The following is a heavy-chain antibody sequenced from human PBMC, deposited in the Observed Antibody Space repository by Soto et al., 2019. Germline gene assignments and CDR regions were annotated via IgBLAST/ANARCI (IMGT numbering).Heavy chain of an antibody. D-gene: IGHD3-10*01. J-gene: IGHJ6*02. Sequence: QVQLVESGGGVVQPGRSLRLSCAASGFTFSDYYMSWIRQAPGKGLEWVSYISSSGSTIYYADSVKGRFTISRDNAKNSLYLQMNSLRAEDTAVYYCARGSQRPPKLWPDYYGMDVWGQGTTVTVSS. CDR3: ARGSQRPPKLWPDYYGMDV. CDR1: GFTFSDYY. CDR2: ISSSGSTI. V-gene: IGHV3-11*01.